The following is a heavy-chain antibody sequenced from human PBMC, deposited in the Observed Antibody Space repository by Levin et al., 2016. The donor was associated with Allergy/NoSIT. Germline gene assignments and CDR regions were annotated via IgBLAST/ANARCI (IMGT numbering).Heavy chain of an antibody. CDR3: AREGITMIHITEYYGMDV. V-gene: IGHV3-48*03. Sequence: WIRQPPGKGLEWVSYISSSGSTIYYADSVKGRFTISRDNAKNSLYLQMNSLRAEDTAVYYCAREGITMIHITEYYGMDVWGQGTTVTVSS. CDR2: ISSSGSTI. D-gene: IGHD3-22*01. J-gene: IGHJ6*02.